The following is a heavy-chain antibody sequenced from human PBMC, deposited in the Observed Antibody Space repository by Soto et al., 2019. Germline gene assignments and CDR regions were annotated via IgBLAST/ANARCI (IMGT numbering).Heavy chain of an antibody. Sequence: QVQLQESGPGLVKPSETLSLTCTVSGGSVSSGSYYWSWIRQPPGKGLEWIGYIYYSGSTNYNPSLKSRVTISVDTSKNQFSLKLSSVTAADTAVYYCARVDYGDYPKDSFFDYWGQGTLVTVSS. V-gene: IGHV4-61*01. J-gene: IGHJ4*02. CDR3: ARVDYGDYPKDSFFDY. D-gene: IGHD4-17*01. CDR2: IYYSGST. CDR1: GGSVSSGSYY.